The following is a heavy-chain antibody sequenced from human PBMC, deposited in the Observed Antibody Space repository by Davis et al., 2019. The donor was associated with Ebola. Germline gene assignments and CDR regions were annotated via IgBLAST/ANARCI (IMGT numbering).Heavy chain of an antibody. D-gene: IGHD2-21*02. CDR2: IIPMLRTP. V-gene: IGHV1-69*13. CDR1: GGTFSIFA. J-gene: IGHJ4*02. CDR3: ARGGPYCGGDCYVD. Sequence: AASVKVSCKASGGTFSIFALNWVRQAPGQGLEWMGGIIPMLRTPNHAQKFRGRVTITADESTNTAYMELSSLKSEDTAVYYCARGGPYCGGDCYVDWGQGTLVTVSS.